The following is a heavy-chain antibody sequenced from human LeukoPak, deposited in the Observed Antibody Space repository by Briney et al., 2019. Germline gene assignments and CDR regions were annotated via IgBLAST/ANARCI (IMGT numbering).Heavy chain of an antibody. CDR1: GGSISSYY. V-gene: IGHV4-59*01. CDR2: INFSGST. D-gene: IGHD5-18*01. CDR3: ARGYGRYFDY. Sequence: PSETLSLTCTVSGGSISSYYWSWIRQPPGKGLEWIGYINFSGSTKYKSSLKSRVTISVDTSKNQFSLKLSSVTAADTAVYYCARGYGRYFDYWGQGTLVTVSS. J-gene: IGHJ4*02.